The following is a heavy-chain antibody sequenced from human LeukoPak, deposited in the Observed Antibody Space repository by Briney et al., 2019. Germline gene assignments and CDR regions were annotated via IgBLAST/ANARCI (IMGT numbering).Heavy chain of an antibody. D-gene: IGHD2/OR15-2a*01. Sequence: PSETLSLTCTVSSGSISNYYWTWIRQPPGKGLEWIGNVYYSGSTNYNPSLESRVTISVDTSKNQFSLKLSSVTAADTAVYYCARYSYQNYSLRHEIAFVIWGRGTMVTVSS. J-gene: IGHJ3*02. CDR3: ARYSYQNYSLRHEIAFVI. CDR1: SGSISNYY. CDR2: VYYSGST. V-gene: IGHV4-59*01.